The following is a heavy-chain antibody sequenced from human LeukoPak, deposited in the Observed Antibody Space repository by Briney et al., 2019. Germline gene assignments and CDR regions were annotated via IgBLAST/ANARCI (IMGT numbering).Heavy chain of an antibody. CDR2: IKQDGSEK. Sequence: GGSLRLSCAASGFTFSSYWMSWVRQAPGKGLEWVANIKQDGSEKYYVDSVKGRFTISRDNAKNSLYLQMNSLRAEDTAVYYCVCVPRGGYRYSDYWGQGTLVTVSS. J-gene: IGHJ4*02. CDR1: GFTFSSYW. CDR3: VCVPRGGYRYSDY. D-gene: IGHD5-24*01. V-gene: IGHV3-7*01.